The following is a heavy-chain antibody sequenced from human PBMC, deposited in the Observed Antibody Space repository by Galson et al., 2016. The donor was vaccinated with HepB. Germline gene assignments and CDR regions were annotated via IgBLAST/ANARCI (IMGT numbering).Heavy chain of an antibody. V-gene: IGHV3-7*03. Sequence: SLRLSCAASGFTLSSYWMSWVRQGPGKGLEWVATINEDGPGKYYVESVKGRFTISRDNSRSMVSLQMTGLTTEVTGVYYCVRGSTAPDVWGKGTTVTVSS. J-gene: IGHJ6*04. CDR2: INEDGPGK. D-gene: IGHD1-26*01. CDR3: VRGSTAPDV. CDR1: GFTLSSYW.